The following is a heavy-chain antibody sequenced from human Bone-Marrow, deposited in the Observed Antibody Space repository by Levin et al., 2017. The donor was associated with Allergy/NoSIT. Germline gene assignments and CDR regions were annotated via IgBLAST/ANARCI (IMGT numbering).Heavy chain of an antibody. CDR2: ISTNGGGT. CDR1: GFTFSSYA. D-gene: IGHD7-27*01. CDR3: ARGSSLGIRPNFDL. Sequence: GESLKISCAASGFTFSSYAMHWVRQAPGKGLDYVSAISTNGGGTYYADSVKGRFTISRDNSKNTLYLQMGSLRPEDMAVYYCARGSSLGIRPNFDLWGRGTLVTVSS. V-gene: IGHV3-64*02. J-gene: IGHJ2*01.